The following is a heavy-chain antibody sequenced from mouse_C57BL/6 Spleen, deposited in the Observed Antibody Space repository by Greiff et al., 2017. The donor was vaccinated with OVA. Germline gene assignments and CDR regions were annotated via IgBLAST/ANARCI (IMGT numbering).Heavy chain of an antibody. J-gene: IGHJ4*01. CDR2: IYPGDGDT. CDR3: AGNWDMDY. Sequence: QVHVKQSGAELVKPGASVKISCKASGYAFSSYWMNWVKQRPGKGLEWIGQIYPGDGDTNYNGKFKGKATLTADKSSSTAYMQLSSLTSEDSAVYFCAGNWDMDYWGQGTSVTVSS. CDR1: GYAFSSYW. D-gene: IGHD4-1*01. V-gene: IGHV1-80*01.